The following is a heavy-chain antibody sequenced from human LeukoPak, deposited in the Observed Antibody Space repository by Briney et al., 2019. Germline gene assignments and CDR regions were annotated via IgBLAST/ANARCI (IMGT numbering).Heavy chain of an antibody. CDR3: AKEGGIQLWSSYY. D-gene: IGHD5-18*01. Sequence: GGSLRLSCAASRFTFSGYAMSWVRQAPGKGLEWVSAISGSGGSTYYADSVKGRFTISRDNSKNTLYLQMNSLRAGDTAVYYCAKEGGIQLWSSYYWGQGTLVTVSS. V-gene: IGHV3-23*01. J-gene: IGHJ4*02. CDR1: RFTFSGYA. CDR2: ISGSGGST.